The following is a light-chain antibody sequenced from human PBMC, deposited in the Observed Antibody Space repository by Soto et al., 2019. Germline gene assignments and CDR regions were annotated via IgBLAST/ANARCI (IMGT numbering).Light chain of an antibody. J-gene: IGKJ2*01. CDR2: WAS. V-gene: IGKV4-1*01. CDR1: QSVLYRSSNKSY. CDR3: QQYYTTPYT. Sequence: DIVMTQYPDFLAVSLGERATITCKYSQSVLYRSSNKSYLAWYQQRPGQPPRILLYWASTRESGVPDRFVGSGSETDFTLTISSLQAGDEAIYHCQQYYTTPYTFGQGTTLEIK.